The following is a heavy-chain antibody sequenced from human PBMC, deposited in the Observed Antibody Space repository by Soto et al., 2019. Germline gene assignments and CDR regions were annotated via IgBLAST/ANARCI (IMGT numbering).Heavy chain of an antibody. CDR1: GFTFTSSA. CDR3: AADSNCSGGSCYFPYYYYYGMDV. J-gene: IGHJ6*02. D-gene: IGHD2-15*01. V-gene: IGHV1-58*01. CDR2: IVVGSDNT. Sequence: SVKVSCKASGFTFTSSAVQWVRQARGQRLEWIGWIVVGSDNTNYAQKFQERVTITRDMSTSTAYMELSSLRSEDTAVYYCAADSNCSGGSCYFPYYYYYGMDVWGQGTTVTVSS.